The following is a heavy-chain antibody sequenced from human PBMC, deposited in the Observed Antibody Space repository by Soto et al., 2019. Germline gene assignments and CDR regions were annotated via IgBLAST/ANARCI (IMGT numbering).Heavy chain of an antibody. CDR3: ARVYSMIVHRMYFDL. D-gene: IGHD3-22*01. Sequence: QLQLQESGSGLVKPSQTLSLTCAVSGGSISSGGYSWSWIRQPPGKGLEWIGYIYHSGSTYYNPSLKSRVTISVDRSKNQFSLKLSSVTAADTAVYYCARVYSMIVHRMYFDLWGRGTLVTVSS. CDR2: IYHSGST. J-gene: IGHJ2*01. CDR1: GGSISSGGYS. V-gene: IGHV4-30-2*01.